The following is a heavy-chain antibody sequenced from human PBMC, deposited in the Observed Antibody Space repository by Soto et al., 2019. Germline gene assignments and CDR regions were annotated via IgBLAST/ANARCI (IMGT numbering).Heavy chain of an antibody. CDR1: GFTFSTYA. CDR2: INKNGGST. D-gene: IGHD3-3*01. CDR3: AKRPSYDFVN. J-gene: IGHJ4*02. Sequence: EVQLLESGGGLVQPGGSLRLSCAASGFTFSTYAMSWVRQAPGKGLEWVSSINKNGGSTFYADSVKGRFTISRDNSKDTLFLQMNSLIAEDTALYYCAKRPSYDFVNWDQGTLVTVSS. V-gene: IGHV3-23*01.